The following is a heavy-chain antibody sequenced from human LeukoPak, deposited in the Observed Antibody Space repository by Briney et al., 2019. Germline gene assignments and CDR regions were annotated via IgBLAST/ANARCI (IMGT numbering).Heavy chain of an antibody. D-gene: IGHD2-15*01. CDR1: GYTFNTHW. CDR2: IYPGDSNT. J-gene: IGHJ4*01. V-gene: IGHV5-51*01. CDR3: ARTYCSGGGCLGSFDY. Sequence: GESLKISCKGSGYTFNTHWIGWVRQMPGKGLEWMGNIYPGDSNTRYSPSFQGQVTISVDKSITTAYLQWTTLKASDTAMYYCARTYCSGGGCLGSFDYWGHGTLVTVSS.